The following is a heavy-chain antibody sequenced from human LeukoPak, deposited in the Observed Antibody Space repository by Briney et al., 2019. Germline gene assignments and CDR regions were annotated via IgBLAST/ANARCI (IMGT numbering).Heavy chain of an antibody. CDR2: IYASGRT. D-gene: IGHD3-10*02. CDR3: ARVPSTMIGYYYMDV. CDR1: GDSISSGSYY. J-gene: IGHJ6*03. Sequence: ESSETLSLTCTVSGDSISSGSYYWSWIRQPAGKGLEFIGRIYASGRTNYNPPLKSRVTISVDTAKTRFSLRLSSVTAADTAVYYCARVPSTMIGYYYMDVWGKGTTVTVSS. V-gene: IGHV4-61*02.